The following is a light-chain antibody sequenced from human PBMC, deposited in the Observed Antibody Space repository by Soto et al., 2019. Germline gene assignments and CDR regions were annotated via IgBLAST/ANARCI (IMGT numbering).Light chain of an antibody. J-gene: IGLJ2*01. CDR3: CTYAGSSAVL. CDR2: EDT. Sequence: QSALTQPASVSGSPGQSITISCTGTTNDVGIYNRVSWYQQHPDKAPQIMIYEDTKRPSGVSTRFSGSKSGTTASLTISGLQPEDEAVYHCCTYAGSSAVLFGGGTKLTVL. CDR1: TNDVGIYNR. V-gene: IGLV2-23*02.